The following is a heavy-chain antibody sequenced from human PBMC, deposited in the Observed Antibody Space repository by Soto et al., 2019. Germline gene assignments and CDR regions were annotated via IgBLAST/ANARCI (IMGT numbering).Heavy chain of an antibody. J-gene: IGHJ2*01. D-gene: IGHD3-16*01. CDR2: ISYDGSNK. V-gene: IGHV3-30-3*01. CDR3: ARGPPRGTGGGLVRWYFGL. CDR1: GFTFSSYA. Sequence: QVQLVESGGGVVQPGRSLRLSCAASGFTFSSYAMHWVRQAPGKGLEWVAVISYDGSNKYYADSVKGRFTISRDNSKNTLYLQMNRLGGGDKAVYYCARGPPRGTGGGLVRWYFGLWGRGTLVTVFS.